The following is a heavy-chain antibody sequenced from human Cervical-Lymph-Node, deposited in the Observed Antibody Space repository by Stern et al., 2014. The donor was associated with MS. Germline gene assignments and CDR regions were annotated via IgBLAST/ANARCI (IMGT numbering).Heavy chain of an antibody. J-gene: IGHJ4*02. D-gene: IGHD6-19*01. CDR3: ARDSGRSGWYDDFDY. CDR2: INPNNGGT. V-gene: IGHV1-2*02. Sequence: VQLVQSGAEVKKPGASVKVSCKTSGYTFSAKYLHWIRQAPGQGLEWMGWINPNNGGTNYAHNFQARVTMTSDRSITTVYMELSSLRSDDTAVFFCARDSGRSGWYDDFDYWGQGTL. CDR1: GYTFSAKY.